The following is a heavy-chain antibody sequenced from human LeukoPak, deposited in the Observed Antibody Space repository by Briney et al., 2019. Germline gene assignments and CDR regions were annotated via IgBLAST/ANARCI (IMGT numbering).Heavy chain of an antibody. D-gene: IGHD3-22*01. V-gene: IGHV3-30*18. CDR3: AKDHYDTSGRSYYFDY. Sequence: GGSLRLSCAASGFIFSNYGMHWVRQAPGKGLEWVAVVSYDGPNQEYADSVKGRFTISRDNSKNTMYLQMNSLRPEDTAVYYCAKDHYDTSGRSYYFDYWGQGILVTVSS. CDR2: VSYDGPNQ. J-gene: IGHJ4*02. CDR1: GFIFSNYG.